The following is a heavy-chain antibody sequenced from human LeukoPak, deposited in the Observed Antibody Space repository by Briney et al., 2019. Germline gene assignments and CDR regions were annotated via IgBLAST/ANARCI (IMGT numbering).Heavy chain of an antibody. CDR1: GYTFTSYG. Sequence: ASVKVSCKASGYTFTSYGISWVRQAPGHGLEWMGSIDPHGRGPNYAQLFQGRVTLVRDLSTNTVYMTLIRLTFEDSAIYFCATATSIFGLITPPTWGPGTPVTVSS. V-gene: IGHV1-18*01. J-gene: IGHJ5*02. CDR3: ATATSIFGLITPPT. D-gene: IGHD3/OR15-3a*01. CDR2: IDPHGRGP.